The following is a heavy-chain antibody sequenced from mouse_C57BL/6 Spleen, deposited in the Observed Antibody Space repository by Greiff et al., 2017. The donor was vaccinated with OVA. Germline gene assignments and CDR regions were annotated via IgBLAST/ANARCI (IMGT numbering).Heavy chain of an antibody. D-gene: IGHD1-1*02. CDR1: GFTFSSYA. CDR2: ISDGGSYT. V-gene: IGHV5-4*01. Sequence: DVKLVESGGGLVKPGGSLKLSCAASGFTFSSYAMSWVRQTPETRLEWVATISDGGSYTYYPDNVKGRFTISRDNAKNNLYLQMSHLKSEDTAMYYCARDNYGHYFDYWGQGTTLTVSS. J-gene: IGHJ2*01. CDR3: ARDNYGHYFDY.